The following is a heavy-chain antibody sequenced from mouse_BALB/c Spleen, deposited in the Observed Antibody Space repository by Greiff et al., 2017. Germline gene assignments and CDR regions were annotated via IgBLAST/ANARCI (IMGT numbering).Heavy chain of an antibody. D-gene: IGHD1-1*01. J-gene: IGHJ3*01. CDR2: ISSGGST. CDR1: GFTFSSYA. Sequence: EVQGVESGGGLVKPGGSLKLSCAASGFTFSSYAMSWVRQTPEKRLEWVASISSGGSTYYPDSVKGRITISRDNARNILYLQMSSLRSEDTAMYYCARGTTVVATPFAYWGQGTLVTVSA. CDR3: ARGTTVVATPFAY. V-gene: IGHV5-6-5*01.